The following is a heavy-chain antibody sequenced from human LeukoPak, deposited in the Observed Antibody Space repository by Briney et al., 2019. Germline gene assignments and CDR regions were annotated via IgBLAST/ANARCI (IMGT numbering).Heavy chain of an antibody. CDR2: IYYSGST. Sequence: PSETLSLTCTVSGGSISSYYWSWIRQPPGKGLEWIGYIYYSGSTNYNPSLKSRVTISVDTSKNQFSLKLSSVTTADTAVYYCARAISVAVSFDYWGQGTLVTVSS. V-gene: IGHV4-59*08. CDR1: GGSISSYY. J-gene: IGHJ4*02. CDR3: ARAISVAVSFDY. D-gene: IGHD6-19*01.